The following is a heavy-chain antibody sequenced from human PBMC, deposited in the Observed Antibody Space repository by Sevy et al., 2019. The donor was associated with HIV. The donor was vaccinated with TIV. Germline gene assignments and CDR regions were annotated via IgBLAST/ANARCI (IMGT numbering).Heavy chain of an antibody. J-gene: IGHJ4*02. CDR2: ISYDGSNK. Sequence: GGSLRLSCAASGFTLSSYGMHWVRQAPGKGLEWVTFISYDGSNKYYADSVKGRFTISRDSSKNTVHLQINSLRTEDTAVYYCAKDMDYRDSSGFPLTFDYWGQGTLVTVSS. D-gene: IGHD3-22*01. CDR3: AKDMDYRDSSGFPLTFDY. CDR1: GFTLSSYG. V-gene: IGHV3-30*18.